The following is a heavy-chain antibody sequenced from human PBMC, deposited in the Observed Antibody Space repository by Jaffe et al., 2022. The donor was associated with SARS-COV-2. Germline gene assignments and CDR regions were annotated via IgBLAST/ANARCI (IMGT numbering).Heavy chain of an antibody. D-gene: IGHD3-10*01. CDR1: GFTFSGYW. Sequence: EVQLVESGGGLVQPGGSLRLSCAASGFTFSGYWMSWVRQAPGKGLEWVANIKQDGSEKYYVDSVKGRFTISRDNAKNSLYLQMNSLRAEDTAVYYCARDRLMVRGVIRLWGQGTLVTVSS. J-gene: IGHJ4*02. CDR3: ARDRLMVRGVIRL. V-gene: IGHV3-7*01. CDR2: IKQDGSEK.